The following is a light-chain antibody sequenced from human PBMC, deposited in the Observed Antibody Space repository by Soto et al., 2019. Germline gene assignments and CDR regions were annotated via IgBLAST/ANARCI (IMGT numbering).Light chain of an antibody. CDR1: QDISGW. CDR3: QQLDRYPFT. Sequence: DIQMTQSPSSVSASVGDRVTITCRASQDISGWLAWFQQKPGKAPNLLIYAASILQSGVPSRFSGSGSGTDFTLTISSLQPEDFGSYYCQQLDRYPFTFGGGTKVDIK. V-gene: IGKV1D-12*01. CDR2: AAS. J-gene: IGKJ4*01.